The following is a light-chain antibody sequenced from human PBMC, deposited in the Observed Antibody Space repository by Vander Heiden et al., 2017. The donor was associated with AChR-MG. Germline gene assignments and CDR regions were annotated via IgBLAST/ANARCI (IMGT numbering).Light chain of an antibody. J-gene: IGKJ1*01. CDR2: AAS. V-gene: IGKV3-20*01. CDR1: QSVSSNY. Sequence: ENVLTQSPATLSLSPGERATLPCRASQSVSSNYLAWYQQKPGQAPRLLIYAASSRATDIPDRFSGSGSATDFTLTISRLEPEDFAVYYCQQYGSSPRTFGQGTKVEIK. CDR3: QQYGSSPRT.